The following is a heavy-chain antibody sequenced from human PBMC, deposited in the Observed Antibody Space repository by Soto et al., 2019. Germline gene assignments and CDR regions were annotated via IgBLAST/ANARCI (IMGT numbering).Heavy chain of an antibody. J-gene: IGHJ6*04. CDR1: GYTFTSYG. CDR2: ISAYSGNT. V-gene: IGHV1-18*01. D-gene: IGHD3-10*01. CDR3: ARLKGEYYYGSGSYYGPVPLDV. Sequence: ASVKVSCKASGYTFTSYGISWVRRAPGQGLEWMGWISAYSGNTNYAQKLQGRVTMTTDTSTSTAYMELRSLRSDDTAVYYCARLKGEYYYGSGSYYGPVPLDVWGKGTTVTVSS.